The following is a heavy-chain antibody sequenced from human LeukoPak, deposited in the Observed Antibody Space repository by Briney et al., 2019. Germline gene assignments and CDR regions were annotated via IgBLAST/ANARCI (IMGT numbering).Heavy chain of an antibody. J-gene: IGHJ4*02. CDR1: GYTFTSYG. V-gene: IGHV1-18*01. Sequence: GASVKVSCKASGYTFTSYGISWVRQAPGQGLEWMGWISAYNGNTNYAQKLQGRVTMTTDTSTSTAYMELRSLRSDDTAVYYCARGIRFLEWLTHDLDYWGQGTLVTVSS. CDR2: ISAYNGNT. CDR3: ARGIRFLEWLTHDLDY. D-gene: IGHD3-3*01.